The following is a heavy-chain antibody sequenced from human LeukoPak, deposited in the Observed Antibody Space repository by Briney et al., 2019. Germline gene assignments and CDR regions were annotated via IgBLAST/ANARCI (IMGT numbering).Heavy chain of an antibody. CDR3: ARLYDSSGYTNWLDP. V-gene: IGHV4-59*11. CDR1: GGSISSHY. CDR2: IYYSGSS. J-gene: IGHJ5*02. D-gene: IGHD3-22*01. Sequence: PSETLSLTCTVSGGSISSHYWSWIRQPPGKGLEWIGYIYYSGSSKYNPSLKSRVTISVDTSKNQFSLKLSSVTAADTAVYYCARLYDSSGYTNWLDPRGQGTLVTVSS.